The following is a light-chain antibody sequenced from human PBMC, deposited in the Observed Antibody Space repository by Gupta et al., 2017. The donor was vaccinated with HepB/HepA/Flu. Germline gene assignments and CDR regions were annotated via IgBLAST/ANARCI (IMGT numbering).Light chain of an antibody. CDR3: QQRHSWPCT. J-gene: IGKJ2*02. V-gene: IGKV3-11*01. Sequence: EIVLTQSPANLSLSTGERATLSCRASQNVNNYLGWYQQKPGQVPSLLIYDASKRATGVPARFSGSGSGTDFTLTISSLEPEDFAVYYCQQRHSWPCTFGQGTKLEI. CDR1: QNVNNY. CDR2: DAS.